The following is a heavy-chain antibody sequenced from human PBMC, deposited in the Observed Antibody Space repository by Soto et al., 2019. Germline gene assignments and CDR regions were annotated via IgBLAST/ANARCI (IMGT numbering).Heavy chain of an antibody. D-gene: IGHD2-2*01. CDR1: GGSISSGGYY. CDR2: IYYSGST. CDR3: ARGGPQYCSSTSCYGFFWFDP. Sequence: SETLSLTCTASGGSISSGGYYWSWIRQHPGKGLEWIGYIYYSGSTYYNPSLKSRVTIPVDTSKNQFSLKLSSVTAADTAVYYCARGGPQYCSSTSCYGFFWFDPWGQGTLVTVSS. J-gene: IGHJ5*02. V-gene: IGHV4-31*03.